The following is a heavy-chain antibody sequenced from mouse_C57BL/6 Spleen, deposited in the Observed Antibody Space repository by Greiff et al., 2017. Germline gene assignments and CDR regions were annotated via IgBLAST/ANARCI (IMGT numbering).Heavy chain of an antibody. D-gene: IGHD4-1*01. Sequence: EVMLVESGGGLVQPGGSMKLSCVASGFTFSNYWMNWVRQSPEKGLEWVAQIRSKSDNYATHYAESVKGRFTISRDASKSSVYLQMNNLRAEDPGIYYCPVPLTGSAYWGQGTLVTVSA. CDR2: IRSKSDNYAT. V-gene: IGHV6-3*01. J-gene: IGHJ3*01. CDR3: PVPLTGSAY. CDR1: GFTFSNYW.